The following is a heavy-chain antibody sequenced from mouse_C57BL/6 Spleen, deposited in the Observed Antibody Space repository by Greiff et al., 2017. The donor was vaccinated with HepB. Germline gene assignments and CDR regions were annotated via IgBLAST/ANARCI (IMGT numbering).Heavy chain of an antibody. J-gene: IGHJ1*03. CDR2: IHPSDSDT. V-gene: IGHV1-74*01. CDR1: GYTFTSYW. CDR3: AILEEGSIYYGFDV. Sequence: QVQLQQPGAELVKPGASVKVSCKASGYTFTSYWMHWVKQRPGQGLEWIGRIHPSDSDTNYNQKFKGKATLTVDKSSSTAYMQLSSLTSEASAVYYCAILEEGSIYYGFDVWGTGTTVTVSS. D-gene: IGHD1-1*01.